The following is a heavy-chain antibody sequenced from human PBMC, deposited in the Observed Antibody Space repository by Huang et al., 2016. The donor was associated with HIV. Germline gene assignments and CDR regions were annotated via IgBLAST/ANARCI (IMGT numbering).Heavy chain of an antibody. D-gene: IGHD3-10*01. CDR1: GYTFTNYD. CDR3: ARGFGINYNHEAFDV. Sequence: IQLAQYGAEVKKPGASVKVSCKATGYTFTNYDINWVRQASGQGVGGRGWMNPKSGNVGYTKKCQGRVAILRNSSINTSYLEVTSLTSEDTAVYYCARGFGINYNHEAFDVWGQGTMVTVSS. V-gene: IGHV1-8*01. J-gene: IGHJ3*01. CDR2: MNPKSGNV.